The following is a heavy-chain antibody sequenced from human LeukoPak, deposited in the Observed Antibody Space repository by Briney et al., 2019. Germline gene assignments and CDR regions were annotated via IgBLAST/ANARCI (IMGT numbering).Heavy chain of an antibody. V-gene: IGHV1-69*04. Sequence: SVKVSCKASGGTFSSYAISWVRQAPGQGLEWMGRIIPILGIANYAQKFQGRVTITADKSTSTAYMELSSLRSEDTAVYCCARDQVGAIVPFDYWGQGTLVTVSS. J-gene: IGHJ4*02. D-gene: IGHD1-26*01. CDR1: GGTFSSYA. CDR3: ARDQVGAIVPFDY. CDR2: IIPILGIA.